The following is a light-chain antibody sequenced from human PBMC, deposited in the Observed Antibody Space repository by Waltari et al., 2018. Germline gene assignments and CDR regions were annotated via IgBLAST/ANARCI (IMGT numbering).Light chain of an antibody. J-gene: IGKJ1*01. CDR2: KAS. V-gene: IGKV1-5*03. CDR3: QQYNFYPSPWT. Sequence: DVQVTQSPSTLSASVGDRVTITCRASQSVESWVAWCKQRPGKPPQLLIYKASTLQNGVPSRFSGRGFGAEFTLTISSLQPDDFATYYCQQYNFYPSPWTFGQGTRVDI. CDR1: QSVESW.